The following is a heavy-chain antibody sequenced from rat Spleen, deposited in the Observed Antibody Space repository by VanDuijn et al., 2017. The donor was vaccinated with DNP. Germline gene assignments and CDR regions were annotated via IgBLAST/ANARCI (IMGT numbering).Heavy chain of an antibody. Sequence: QVQLKESGPGLVQPSQTLSLTCTVSGFSLTSYGVNWVRQPPGKGLEWIGGIWSGGSTYYNSALKSRLSISRDTSESQVFLTVNSLQTEDTGIYYCNRNDFGQPGVSWGQGVMVTVSS. CDR2: IWSGGST. J-gene: IGHJ2*01. D-gene: IGHD4-4*01. CDR1: GFSLTSYG. V-gene: IGHV2-1*01. CDR3: NRNDFGQPGVS.